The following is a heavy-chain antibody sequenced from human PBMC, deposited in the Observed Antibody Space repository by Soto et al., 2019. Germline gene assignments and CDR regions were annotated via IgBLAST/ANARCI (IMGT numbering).Heavy chain of an antibody. V-gene: IGHV2-26*01. CDR2: IDSSGEK. J-gene: IGHJ5*02. D-gene: IGHD6-19*01. Sequence: QVTLKESGPVLVKPTETLTLRCTVSGLSITDSEMGVSWIRQPPGQPLEWLAHIDSSGEKSYRTFLKSRLANSKDTSKSQIAFNMTNLDPADTATYYCARRHLAVAVSPWFDPWGQGIPVTVSS. CDR1: GLSITDSEMG. CDR3: ARRHLAVAVSPWFDP.